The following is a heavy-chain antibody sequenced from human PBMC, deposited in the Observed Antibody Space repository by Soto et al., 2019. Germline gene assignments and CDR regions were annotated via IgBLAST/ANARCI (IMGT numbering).Heavy chain of an antibody. CDR2: ISGSGGST. CDR3: ANDVSSSPVSYYYYGMDV. D-gene: IGHD6-6*01. J-gene: IGHJ6*02. CDR1: GFTFSSYA. V-gene: IGHV3-23*01. Sequence: GGSLRLSCAASGFTFSSYAMSWVRQAPGKGLEWVSAISGSGGSTYYADSVKGRFTISRDNSKNTLYLQMNSLRAEDTAVYYCANDVSSSPVSYYYYGMDVWGQGTTVTVSS.